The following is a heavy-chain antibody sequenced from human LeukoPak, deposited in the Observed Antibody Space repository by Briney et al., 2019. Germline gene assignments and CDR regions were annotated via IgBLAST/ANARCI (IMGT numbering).Heavy chain of an antibody. Sequence: GGSLRLSCAASGFTFSSYSMNWVRQAPGKGLEWVSSISSSSSYIYYADSVKGRFTISRDNAKNSLYLQMNSLRAEDTAVYYCARDLSDGDFDYWGQGTLVTVSS. CDR1: GFTFSSYS. CDR3: ARDLSDGDFDY. V-gene: IGHV3-21*01. J-gene: IGHJ4*02. CDR2: ISSSSSYI.